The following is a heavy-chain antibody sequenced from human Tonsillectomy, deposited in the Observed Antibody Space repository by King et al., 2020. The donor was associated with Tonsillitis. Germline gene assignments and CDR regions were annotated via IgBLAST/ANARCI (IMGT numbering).Heavy chain of an antibody. J-gene: IGHJ4*02. Sequence: VQLVESGGGVVQPGRSLRLSCAASGFTFSSLGMHWVRQAPGKGLEWVAVISYDGSNKYYGDSVKGRFTISSDNSKNTLYLQMNSLRAEDTAVYYCANRGFGELFGAHWGQGTLVTVSS. CDR1: GFTFSSLG. CDR3: ANRGFGELFGAH. V-gene: IGHV3-30*18. D-gene: IGHD3-10*01. CDR2: ISYDGSNK.